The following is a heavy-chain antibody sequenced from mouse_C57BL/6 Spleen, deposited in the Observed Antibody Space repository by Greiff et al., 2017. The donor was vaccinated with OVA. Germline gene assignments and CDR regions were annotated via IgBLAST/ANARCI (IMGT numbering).Heavy chain of an antibody. Sequence: QVQLQQPGAELVKPGASVKMSCKASGYTFTSYWITWVKQRPGQGLEWIGDIYPGSGSTNYNEKFKSKATLTVDTSSSTAYMQLSSLTSEDSAVYYCARGSYYSNYDAMDYWGKGTSVTVSS. CDR2: IYPGSGST. V-gene: IGHV1-55*01. J-gene: IGHJ4*01. CDR3: ARGSYYSNYDAMDY. D-gene: IGHD2-5*01. CDR1: GYTFTSYW.